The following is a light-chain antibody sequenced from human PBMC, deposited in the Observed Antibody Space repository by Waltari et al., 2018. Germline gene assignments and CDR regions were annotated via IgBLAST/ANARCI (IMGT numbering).Light chain of an antibody. J-gene: IGLJ3*02. CDR2: EDK. CDR1: ALPRKS. V-gene: IGLV3-10*01. CDR3: YSTDSTGNLWV. Sequence: SYELTQPPSVSVSPGQTARIACAGDALPRKSVFWYQQKPGPAPKPVIYEDKKLPPGISERFSASSSGTLATLSIAGAQIEDEADYYCYSTDSTGNLWVFGGGTKVNVL.